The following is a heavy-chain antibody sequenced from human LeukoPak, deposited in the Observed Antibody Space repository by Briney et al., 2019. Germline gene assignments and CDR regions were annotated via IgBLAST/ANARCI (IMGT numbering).Heavy chain of an antibody. CDR3: ARTGAEYYYYYYMDV. V-gene: IGHV4-39*07. D-gene: IGHD1-26*01. Sequence: GSLRLSCAASGLTFRTYAMSWIRQPPGKGLEWIGSIYYSGSTYYNPSLKSRVTISVDTSKNQFSLKLSSVTAADTAVYYCARTGAEYYYYYYMDVWGKGTTVTVSS. CDR2: IYYSGST. J-gene: IGHJ6*03. CDR1: GLTFRTYA.